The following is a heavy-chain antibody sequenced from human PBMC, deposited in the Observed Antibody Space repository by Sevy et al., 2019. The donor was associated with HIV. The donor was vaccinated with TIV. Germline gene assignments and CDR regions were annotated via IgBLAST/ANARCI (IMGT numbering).Heavy chain of an antibody. D-gene: IGHD1-7*01. J-gene: IGHJ5*02. Sequence: ASVKVSCKASGYSFSNYGLTWVRQAPGQGLEWMGWISGYNGETHYAQKFQGRVTMTRETSTTTAYMKLRSLKFEDTALYYCAAISTTSVFDPWGQGTLVTVSS. CDR2: ISGYNGET. CDR3: AAISTTSVFDP. V-gene: IGHV1-18*01. CDR1: GYSFSNYG.